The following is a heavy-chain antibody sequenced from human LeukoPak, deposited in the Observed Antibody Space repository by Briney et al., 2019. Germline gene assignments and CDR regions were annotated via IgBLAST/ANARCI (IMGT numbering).Heavy chain of an antibody. V-gene: IGHV4-39*01. CDR2: IYYSGST. Sequence: PSETLSLTCTVSGGSISSSSYYWGWIRQPPGKGLEWIGSIYYSGSTYYNPSLKSRVTISVDTSKNQFSLKLSSVTAADTAVYYCARGGDGYDYWGQGTLVTVSS. D-gene: IGHD5-24*01. J-gene: IGHJ4*02. CDR3: ARGGDGYDY. CDR1: GGSISSSSYY.